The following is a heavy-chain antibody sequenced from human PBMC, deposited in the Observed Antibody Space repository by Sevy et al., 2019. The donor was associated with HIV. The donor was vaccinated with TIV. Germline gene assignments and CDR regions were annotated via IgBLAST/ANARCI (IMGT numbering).Heavy chain of an antibody. V-gene: IGHV3-20*04. CDR1: GFTFDDYG. CDR3: AREMGAAGTGTFDY. D-gene: IGHD6-13*01. Sequence: GGSLRLSCASSGFTFDDYGMSWVRQAPGKGLEWVSGINWNGGSTGYADSVKGRFTISRDNAKNSLYLQMNSLRAEDTALYYCAREMGAAGTGTFDYWGQGTLVTVSS. CDR2: INWNGGST. J-gene: IGHJ4*02.